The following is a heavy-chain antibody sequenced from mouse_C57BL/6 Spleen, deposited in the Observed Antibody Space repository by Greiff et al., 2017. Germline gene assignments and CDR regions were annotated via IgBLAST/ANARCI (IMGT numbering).Heavy chain of an antibody. CDR1: GYTFTSYW. CDR3: TRRDYGSSGNYFDD. D-gene: IGHD1-1*01. J-gene: IGHJ2*01. CDR2: IDPSDSYT. Sequence: VQLQQPGAELVMPGASVKLSCKASGYTFTSYWMHWVKPRPGQGLEWIGEIDPSDSYTNYNQKFKGKSTLTVDKSSSTAYMQLSSLTSEYAAVYDGTRRDYGSSGNYFDDWGQGTTLTVSS. V-gene: IGHV1-69*01.